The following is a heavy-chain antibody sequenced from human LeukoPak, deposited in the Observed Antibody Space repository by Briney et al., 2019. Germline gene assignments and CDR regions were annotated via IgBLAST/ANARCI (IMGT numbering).Heavy chain of an antibody. J-gene: IGHJ4*02. CDR1: GFTFSSYS. CDR2: ISSSSSYI. D-gene: IGHD5-24*01. Sequence: GGSLRLSCAASGFTFSSYSMNWVRQAPGKGLEWVSSISSSSSYIYYADSVKGRFTLSRDNAKNPLYLQMNSLRAEATAVYYCAGVEMATMPNVYWRRGTMASVRS. V-gene: IGHV3-21*01. CDR3: AGVEMATMPNVY.